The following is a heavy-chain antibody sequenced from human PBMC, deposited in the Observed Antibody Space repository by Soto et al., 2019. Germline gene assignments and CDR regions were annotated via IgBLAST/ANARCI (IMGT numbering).Heavy chain of an antibody. V-gene: IGHV1-8*01. D-gene: IGHD3-10*01. CDR3: AKVSRKGSAIDFDY. CDR1: GYTFSNYD. Sequence: QVQLVQSGAELKKPGASVKVSCKASGYTFSNYDMNWVRQATGQGPEWIGWVNPNNGDTGYAQKFQGRVTLTTDIYKTTAYMELTSLRSEDTAIYYCAKVSRKGSAIDFDYWGQGTLITVSS. CDR2: VNPNNGDT. J-gene: IGHJ4*02.